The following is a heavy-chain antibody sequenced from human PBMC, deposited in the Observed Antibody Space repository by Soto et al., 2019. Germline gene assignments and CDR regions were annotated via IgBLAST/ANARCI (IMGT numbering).Heavy chain of an antibody. J-gene: IGHJ5*02. CDR1: GYSFSGYY. D-gene: IGHD3-10*01. Sequence: ASVKVSCKASGYSFSGYYMNWVRQAPGQGLEWMGWIKPNSGGTDYAQKFQGRVTMTRDTSISTAYMELRGLRYDDTAVYYCARTRGVIPRVTYNWFDPWGQGTLVTVSS. CDR3: ARTRGVIPRVTYNWFDP. V-gene: IGHV1-2*02. CDR2: IKPNSGGT.